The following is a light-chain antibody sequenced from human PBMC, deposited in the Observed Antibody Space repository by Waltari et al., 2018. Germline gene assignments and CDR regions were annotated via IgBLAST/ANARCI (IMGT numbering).Light chain of an antibody. V-gene: IGLV8-61*01. CDR3: ILYMHTVISTWV. CDR2: NTN. J-gene: IGLJ3*02. CDR1: SGSVSTNYY. Sequence: TVVTQEPSFSVSPGGTVTLTCGLNSGSVSTNYYPSWYQQTPGQDPRTLSYNTNTRPSGVPDRFSGSILGNRAALTITGAQADDESDYYCILYMHTVISTWVFGGGTKLTVL.